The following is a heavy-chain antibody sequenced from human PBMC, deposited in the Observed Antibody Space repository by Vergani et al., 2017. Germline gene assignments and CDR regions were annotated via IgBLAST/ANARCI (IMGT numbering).Heavy chain of an antibody. CDR2: MNPNSGNT. Sequence: QVQLVQSGAEVKKPGASVKVSCKASGYTFTSYDINWVRQATGQGLEWIGWMNPNSGNTGYAQKFQGRVTMTRNTSISTAYMELSSLRSEDPAVYYGARGGDYDFWSLQPFDPWGQGTLVTVSS. V-gene: IGHV1-8*01. D-gene: IGHD3-3*01. CDR3: ARGGDYDFWSLQPFDP. J-gene: IGHJ5*02. CDR1: GYTFTSYD.